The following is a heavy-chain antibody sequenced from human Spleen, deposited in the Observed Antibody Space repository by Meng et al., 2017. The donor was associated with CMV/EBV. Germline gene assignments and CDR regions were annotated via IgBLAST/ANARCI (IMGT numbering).Heavy chain of an antibody. V-gene: IGHV3-48*04. CDR3: ASGQWTLRY. CDR1: GFSFSSFW. Sequence: GESLKISCAASGFSFSSFWMHWVRQAPGKGLEWLSYISVSSGSINYADSVKGRFTISRDNAKNSLYLQMSSLRVEDTAVYYCASGQWTLRYWGQGTLVTVSS. D-gene: IGHD2-8*01. CDR2: ISVSSGSI. J-gene: IGHJ4*02.